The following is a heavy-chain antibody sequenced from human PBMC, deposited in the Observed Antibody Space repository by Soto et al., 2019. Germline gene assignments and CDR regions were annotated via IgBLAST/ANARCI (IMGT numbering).Heavy chain of an antibody. D-gene: IGHD6-13*01. Sequence: QLQLQESGPGLVKPSETLSLTCTVSGGSISSSSYYWGWIRQPPGKGLEWIGSIYYSGSTYYNPSLKSRVPISVDTSKNQFSLKLSSVTAADTAVYYCARHLGSPYSSSWFDYWGQGTLVTVSS. CDR2: IYYSGST. V-gene: IGHV4-39*01. CDR3: ARHLGSPYSSSWFDY. CDR1: GGSISSSSYY. J-gene: IGHJ4*02.